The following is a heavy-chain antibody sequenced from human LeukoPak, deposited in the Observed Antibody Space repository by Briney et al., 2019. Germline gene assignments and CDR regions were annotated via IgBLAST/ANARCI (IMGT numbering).Heavy chain of an antibody. Sequence: GGSLRLSCAASGFTFSSYSMNWVRQAPGKGLEWVSSISSSSSYIYYADSVKGRFTISRDNAKNSLYLQMNSLRAEDTAVYYCARGGYIAAAEGAFDIWGQGTMVTVSS. CDR1: GFTFSSYS. CDR2: ISSSSSYI. J-gene: IGHJ3*02. CDR3: ARGGYIAAAEGAFDI. D-gene: IGHD6-13*01. V-gene: IGHV3-21*01.